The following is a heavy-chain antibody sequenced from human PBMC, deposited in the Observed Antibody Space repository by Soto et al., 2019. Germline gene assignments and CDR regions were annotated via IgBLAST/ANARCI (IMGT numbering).Heavy chain of an antibody. CDR1: GFTFSIYA. D-gene: IGHD4-17*01. CDR2: ISGSGDST. V-gene: IGHV3-23*01. J-gene: IGHJ4*01. CDR3: AKRAGDGNFDY. Sequence: EVQLLESGGGLVQPGGSLRLSCAASGFTFSIYAMNWVRQAPGKGPEWVSFISGSGDSTYYADSVKGRFIISSYNVRNTLYLHMNSMRAEDTAVYYCAKRAGDGNFDYWGHGTLVMVSA.